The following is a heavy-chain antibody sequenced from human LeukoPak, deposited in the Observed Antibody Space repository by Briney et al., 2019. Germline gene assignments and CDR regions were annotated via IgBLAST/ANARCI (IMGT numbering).Heavy chain of an antibody. CDR3: VRERGSGSCLDY. D-gene: IGHD3-10*01. Sequence: PGGSLRLSCAASGFTFSSYGMHWVRQAPGKGLEWVAVIWYDGSNKYYADSVKGRFTISRDNSKNTLYLQMNSLRAEDTAVYYCVRERGSGSCLDYWGQGTLVTVSS. V-gene: IGHV3-33*01. CDR2: IWYDGSNK. CDR1: GFTFSSYG. J-gene: IGHJ4*02.